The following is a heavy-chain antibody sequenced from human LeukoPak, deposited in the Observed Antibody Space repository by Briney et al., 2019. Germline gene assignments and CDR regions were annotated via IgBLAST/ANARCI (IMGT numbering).Heavy chain of an antibody. CDR1: GGTFSSYA. D-gene: IGHD2-21*02. J-gene: IGHJ3*02. Sequence: GASVKVSCKASGGTFSSYAISWVRQAPGQGLEWMGGIIPIFGTANYAQKFQGRVTMTRDTSTSTVYMELSSLRSEDTAVYYCARSGACGGDCYYTADDAFDIWGQGTTVTVSS. V-gene: IGHV1-69*05. CDR2: IIPIFGTA. CDR3: ARSGACGGDCYYTADDAFDI.